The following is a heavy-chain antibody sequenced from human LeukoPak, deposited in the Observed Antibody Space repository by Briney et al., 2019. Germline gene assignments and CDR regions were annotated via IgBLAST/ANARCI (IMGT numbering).Heavy chain of an antibody. D-gene: IGHD6-19*01. CDR3: AKTVAGYWYFDL. CDR2: IYYSGST. Sequence: PSETLSLTCTVSGGSISHYFWSWLRQPPGKALEWIGYIYYSGSTNYNPSLKSRVTISVDTSKNQFSLKLSSVTAADTAVYYCAKTVAGYWYFDLWGRGTLVTVSS. J-gene: IGHJ2*01. CDR1: GGSISHYF. V-gene: IGHV4-59*08.